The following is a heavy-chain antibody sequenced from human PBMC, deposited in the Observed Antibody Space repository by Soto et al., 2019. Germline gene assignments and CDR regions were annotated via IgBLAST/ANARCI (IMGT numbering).Heavy chain of an antibody. D-gene: IGHD3-10*01. V-gene: IGHV1-69*13. CDR2: IIPIFGTA. J-gene: IGHJ6*02. CDR1: GGTFSSYA. CDR3: ARARITMVRGVIMDYYYGMDV. Sequence: SVKVSCKASGGTFSSYAISWVRQAPGQGLEWMGGIIPIFGTANYAQKFQGRVTITADESTSTAYMELSSLRSEDTAVYYCARARITMVRGVIMDYYYGMDVWGPGTTVTVYS.